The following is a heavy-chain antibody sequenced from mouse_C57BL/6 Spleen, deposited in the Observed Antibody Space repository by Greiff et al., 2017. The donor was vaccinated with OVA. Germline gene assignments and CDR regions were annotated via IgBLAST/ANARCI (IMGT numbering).Heavy chain of an antibody. CDR3: ARSLTGSGYDY. CDR1: GYAFSSYW. V-gene: IGHV1-80*01. D-gene: IGHD4-1*01. Sequence: QVPLQQSGAELVKPGASVKISCKASGYAFSSYWMNWVKQRPGKGLEWIGQIYPGDGDTNYNGKFKGKATLTADKSSSTAYMQLSSLTSEDSAVYFCARSLTGSGYDYWGQGTTLTVSS. J-gene: IGHJ2*01. CDR2: IYPGDGDT.